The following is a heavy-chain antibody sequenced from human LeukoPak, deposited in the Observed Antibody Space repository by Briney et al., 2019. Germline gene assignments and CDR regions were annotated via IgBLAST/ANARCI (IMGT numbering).Heavy chain of an antibody. Sequence: GESLKISCKGSGSSFTRYWIGWMRQMPGKVLEWMGIIYPGDSDARYSPSFQGHVTISADRSITTAYLQWTSLKASDTAMYYCARGYYYGSGNFCFDYWGQGTLVTVSS. D-gene: IGHD3-10*01. CDR2: IYPGDSDA. V-gene: IGHV5-51*01. J-gene: IGHJ4*02. CDR1: GSSFTRYW. CDR3: ARGYYYGSGNFCFDY.